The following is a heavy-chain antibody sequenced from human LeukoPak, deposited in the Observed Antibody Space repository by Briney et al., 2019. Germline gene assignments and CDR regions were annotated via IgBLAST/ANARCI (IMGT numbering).Heavy chain of an antibody. V-gene: IGHV4-59*01. Sequence: SETLSLTCTVSGGSITSYYWSWIRQPPGKGLEYIGYIYYSGSSNYNPSHKGRVTISVDTSKNQFSLKLNSVTAADTAVYYCAGILYDANGFDFWGQGILVTVSS. J-gene: IGHJ4*02. CDR2: IYYSGSS. D-gene: IGHD4/OR15-4a*01. CDR1: GGSITSYY. CDR3: AGILYDANGFDF.